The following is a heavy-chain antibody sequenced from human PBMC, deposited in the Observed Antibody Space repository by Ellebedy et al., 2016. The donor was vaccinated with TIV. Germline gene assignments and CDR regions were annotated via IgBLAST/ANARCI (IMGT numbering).Heavy chain of an antibody. V-gene: IGHV3-33*01. D-gene: IGHD5-24*01. Sequence: GESLKISCAASGFTFSSYGMHWVRQAPGKGLEWVAVIWYDGSNKYYADSVKGRFTISRDNSKNTLYLQMNSLRAEDTAVYYCARARDGYKILDYWGQGTLVTVSS. CDR3: ARARDGYKILDY. J-gene: IGHJ4*02. CDR1: GFTFSSYG. CDR2: IWYDGSNK.